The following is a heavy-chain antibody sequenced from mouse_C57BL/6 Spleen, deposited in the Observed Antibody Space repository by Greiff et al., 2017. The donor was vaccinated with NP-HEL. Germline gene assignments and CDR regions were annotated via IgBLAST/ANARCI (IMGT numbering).Heavy chain of an antibody. J-gene: IGHJ4*01. Sequence: ESGPGLVKPSQSLSLTCSVTGYSITSGYYWNWIRQFPGNKLEWMGYISYDGSNNYNPSLKNRISITRDTSKNQFFLKLNSVTTEDTATYYCARERFEDAMDYWGQGTSVTVSS. V-gene: IGHV3-6*01. CDR1: GYSITSGYY. CDR2: ISYDGSN. CDR3: ARERFEDAMDY.